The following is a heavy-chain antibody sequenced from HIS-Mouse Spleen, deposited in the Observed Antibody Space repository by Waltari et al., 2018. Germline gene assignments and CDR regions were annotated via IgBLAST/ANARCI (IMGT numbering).Heavy chain of an antibody. CDR3: ARGQPDAFDI. Sequence: EVQLVESGGGLVQPGGSLRLSCAASGFTFSSYDMHWVRQTTGKGLERVSAIGTTGDTYYPGSVKGRFTISRENAKNSLYLQMTSLRAGDTAVYYCARGQPDAFDIWGQGTMVTVSS. CDR1: GFTFSSYD. CDR2: IGTTGDT. J-gene: IGHJ3*02. D-gene: IGHD2-2*01. V-gene: IGHV3-13*01.